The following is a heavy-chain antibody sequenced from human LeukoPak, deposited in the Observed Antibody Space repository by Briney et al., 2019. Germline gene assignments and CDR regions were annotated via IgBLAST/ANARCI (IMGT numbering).Heavy chain of an antibody. CDR2: TNPNSGGT. Sequence: GASVKVSCKASGYTFTGYYMHWVRQAPGQGLEWMGWTNPNSGGTNYAQKFQGRVTMTRDTSISTAYMELSRLRSDDTAVYYCARDRIRITMVRGTNWFDPWGQGTLVTVSS. CDR3: ARDRIRITMVRGTNWFDP. D-gene: IGHD3-10*01. V-gene: IGHV1-2*02. CDR1: GYTFTGYY. J-gene: IGHJ5*02.